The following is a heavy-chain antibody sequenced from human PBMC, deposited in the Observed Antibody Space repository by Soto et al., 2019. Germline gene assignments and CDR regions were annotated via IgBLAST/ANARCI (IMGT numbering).Heavy chain of an antibody. V-gene: IGHV3-21*01. Sequence: PGGSLRLSCAASGFTFISYSMNWVRQAPGKGLEWVSSISSSSSYIYYADSVKGRFTISRDNAKNSLYLQMNSLRAEDTAVYYCARNRVTTQGGGYYYYGMDVWGQGTTVTVSS. J-gene: IGHJ6*02. D-gene: IGHD4-17*01. CDR2: ISSSSSYI. CDR1: GFTFISYS. CDR3: ARNRVTTQGGGYYYYGMDV.